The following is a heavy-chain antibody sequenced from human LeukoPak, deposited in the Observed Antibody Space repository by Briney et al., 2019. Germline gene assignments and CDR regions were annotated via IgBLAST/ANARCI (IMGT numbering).Heavy chain of an antibody. CDR2: INHSGST. Sequence: PSETLSLTCTVSGGSISSSSYYWSWIRQPPGKGLEWIGEINHSGSTNYNPSLKSRVTISVDTSKNQFSLKLSSVTAADTAVYYCAARGSGYPSYYFDYWGQGTLVTVSS. V-gene: IGHV4-39*07. CDR3: AARGSGYPSYYFDY. CDR1: GGSISSSSYY. D-gene: IGHD3-22*01. J-gene: IGHJ4*02.